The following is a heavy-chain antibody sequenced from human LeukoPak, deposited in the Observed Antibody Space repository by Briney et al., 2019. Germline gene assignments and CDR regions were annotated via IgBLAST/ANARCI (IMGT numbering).Heavy chain of an antibody. CDR1: GFTFSGSA. Sequence: GGSLRLSCAASGFTFSGSAMHSVRQASGKGLEWVGRIRSKANSYATAYAASVKGRFTISRDDSKNTAYLQMNSLKTEDTAVYYCTTGSGYYYDYWGQGTLVTVSS. V-gene: IGHV3-73*01. D-gene: IGHD3-22*01. CDR3: TTGSGYYYDY. CDR2: IRSKANSYAT. J-gene: IGHJ4*02.